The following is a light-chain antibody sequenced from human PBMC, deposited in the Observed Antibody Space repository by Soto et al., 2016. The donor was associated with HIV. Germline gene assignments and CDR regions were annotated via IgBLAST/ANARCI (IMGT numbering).Light chain of an antibody. Sequence: DIQLTQSPAFLSASVGDRVTITCRASQGISNFLGWYQQKPGKPPKLLIYAASRLQSGVPSRFSGSGSGTEFTLTISSLQPEDFATYYCQQFGNNPYTFGQGTKLEIK. V-gene: IGKV1-9*01. CDR1: QGISNF. J-gene: IGKJ2*01. CDR2: AAS. CDR3: QQFGNNPYT.